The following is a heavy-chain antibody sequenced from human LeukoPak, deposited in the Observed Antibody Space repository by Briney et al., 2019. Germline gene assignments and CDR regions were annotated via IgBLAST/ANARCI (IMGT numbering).Heavy chain of an antibody. D-gene: IGHD6-19*01. CDR1: GFTFRSYW. V-gene: IGHV3-7*03. CDR3: AKTTAGYSSGRYPGWPVDY. Sequence: GGSLRLSCAASGFTFRSYWMSWVRQAPGKGLEWVANIKEDGSEKYFADSVKGRFTISRDNAKNSLYLQMNSPRADDTAVYYCAKTTAGYSSGRYPGWPVDYWGQGTLVTVSS. CDR2: IKEDGSEK. J-gene: IGHJ4*02.